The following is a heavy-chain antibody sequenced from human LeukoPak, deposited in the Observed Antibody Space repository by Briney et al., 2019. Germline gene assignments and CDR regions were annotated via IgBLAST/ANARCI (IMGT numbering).Heavy chain of an antibody. J-gene: IGHJ6*02. V-gene: IGHV4-59*01. D-gene: IGHD2-15*01. CDR1: GGSISSYY. Sequence: SETLPLTCTVSGGSISSYYWSWIRQPPGKGLEWIGYIYYSGSTNYNPSLKSRVTISVDTSKNQFSLKLSSVTAADTAVYYCARLPCSGGSCYPYYYYGMDVWGQGTTVTVSS. CDR2: IYYSGST. CDR3: ARLPCSGGSCYPYYYYGMDV.